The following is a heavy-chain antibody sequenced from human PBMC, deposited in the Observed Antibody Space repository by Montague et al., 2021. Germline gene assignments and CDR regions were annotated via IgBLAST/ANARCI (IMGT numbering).Heavy chain of an antibody. CDR3: ARERDRYYYMDI. V-gene: IGHV4-38-2*02. J-gene: IGHJ6*03. CDR2: VSHGGRT. Sequence: SETLSLTCTVSRSFINSDYYWGWIRQPPAKGLEWMGSVSHGGRTYYNPSLKSRVTISVDTSNNHFSLKLSSVTAADTAMYYCARERDRYYYMDIWGKGTTITVSS. CDR1: RSFINSDYY.